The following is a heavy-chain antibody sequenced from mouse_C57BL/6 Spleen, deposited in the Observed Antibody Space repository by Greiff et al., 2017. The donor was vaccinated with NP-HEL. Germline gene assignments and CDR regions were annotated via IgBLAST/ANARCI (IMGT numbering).Heavy chain of an antibody. CDR2: IDPSDSYT. V-gene: IGHV1-69*01. D-gene: IGHD2-3*01. J-gene: IGHJ2*01. Sequence: QVHVKQSGAELVIPGASVKLSCKASGYTFTSYWMHWVKQRPGQGLEWIGEIDPSDSYTNYNQKFKGKSTLTVDKSSSTAYMQLSSLTSEDSAVYYCARSGYDGYYDFDYWGQGTTLTVSS. CDR1: GYTFTSYW. CDR3: ARSGYDGYYDFDY.